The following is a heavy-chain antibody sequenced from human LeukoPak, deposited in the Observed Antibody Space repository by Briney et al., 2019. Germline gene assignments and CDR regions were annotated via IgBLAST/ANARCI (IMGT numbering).Heavy chain of an antibody. J-gene: IGHJ4*02. CDR3: ARRARSYYDYVWGSYRLDY. CDR1: GGSISSSSYY. CDR2: IYYSGST. V-gene: IGHV4-39*07. Sequence: SETLSLTCTVSGGSISSSSYYWGWNRQPPGKGLGWIGRIYYSGSTNYNPSLKSRVTISVDTSKNQFSLKLSSVTAADTAVYYCARRARSYYDYVWGSYRLDYWGQGTLVTVSS. D-gene: IGHD3-16*02.